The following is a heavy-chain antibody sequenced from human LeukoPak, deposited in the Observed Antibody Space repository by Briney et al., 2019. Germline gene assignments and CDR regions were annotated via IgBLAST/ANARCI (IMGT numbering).Heavy chain of an antibody. CDR2: INPSSGGT. D-gene: IGHD2-21*01. J-gene: IGHJ5*02. CDR1: GYSFTDYY. Sequence: ASVKVSCKTSGYSFTDYYMHWVRQAPGQGLEWMGWINPSSGGTSSAQKFQGRVTTTRDTSITTVYMEVRWLTSDDTAVYYCARADRLHGGPYLIGPWGQGTLVTVSS. CDR3: ARADRLHGGPYLIGP. V-gene: IGHV1-2*02.